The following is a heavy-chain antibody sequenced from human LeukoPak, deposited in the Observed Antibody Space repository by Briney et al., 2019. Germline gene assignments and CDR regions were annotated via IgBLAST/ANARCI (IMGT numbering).Heavy chain of an antibody. CDR3: ARAVVPAADNWFDP. V-gene: IGHV4-4*07. J-gene: IGHJ5*02. D-gene: IGHD2-2*01. CDR2: IYTSGST. CDR1: GGSIGSYY. Sequence: SETLSLTCTVSGGSIGSYYWSWIRQPAGKGLEWIGRIYTSGSTNYNPSLKSRVTMSVDTSKNQFSLKLSSVTAADTAVYYCARAVVPAADNWFDPWGQGTLVTVSS.